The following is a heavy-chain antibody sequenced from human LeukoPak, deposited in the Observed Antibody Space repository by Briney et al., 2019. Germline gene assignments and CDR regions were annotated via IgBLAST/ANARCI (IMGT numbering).Heavy chain of an antibody. CDR2: FDPEDGET. V-gene: IGHV1-24*01. CDR3: ATNLCFGKLSY. Sequence: ASVKVSCKVPGYTLTELSIHWVRQAPGEGLEWMGSFDPEDGETISAQKFQGRVTMTEDTSTDTAYMEVRSLRSEDTAVYYCATNLCFGKLSYWGQGTLVTVSS. D-gene: IGHD3-10*01. J-gene: IGHJ4*02. CDR1: GYTLTELS.